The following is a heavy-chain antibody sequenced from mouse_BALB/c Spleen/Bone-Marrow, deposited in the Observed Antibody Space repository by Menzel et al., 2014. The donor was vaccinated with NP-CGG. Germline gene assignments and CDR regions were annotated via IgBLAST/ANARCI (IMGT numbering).Heavy chain of an antibody. D-gene: IGHD2-12*01. CDR2: INGNGGSS. J-gene: IGHJ2*01. CDR1: GITFSNYG. V-gene: IGHV5-6-3*01. CDR3: ARVAYYNVYFDY. Sequence: EVKLVESGGGLVQPGGSLTLSCAASGITFSNYGMSWIRQTPDKRLELVATINGNGGSSYYPDSVKGRFTISRDNAKNTLYLQMSSLKSEDTAMYYCARVAYYNVYFDYWGQGTTLTVSS.